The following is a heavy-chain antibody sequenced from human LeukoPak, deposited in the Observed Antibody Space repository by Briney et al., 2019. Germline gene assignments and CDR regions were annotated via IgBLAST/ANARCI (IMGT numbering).Heavy chain of an antibody. V-gene: IGHV3-30-3*01. CDR3: YYDFWSGYSITTNWFDP. Sequence: GGSLRLSCAASGFTFSSYAMHWVRQAPGKGLEWVAVISYDGSNKYYADSVKGRFTISRDNSKNTLYLQMNSLRAEDTAVYYCYYDFWSGYSITTNWFDPWAREPWSPSPQ. CDR2: ISYDGSNK. CDR1: GFTFSSYA. D-gene: IGHD3-3*01. J-gene: IGHJ5*02.